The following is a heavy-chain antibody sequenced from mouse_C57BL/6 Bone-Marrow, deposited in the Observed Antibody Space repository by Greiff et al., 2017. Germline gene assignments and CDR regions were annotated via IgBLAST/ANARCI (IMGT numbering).Heavy chain of an antibody. CDR2: IYPGSGNT. Sequence: QVQLQQSGAELVRPGASVKLSCKASGYTFTDYYINWVKQRPGQGLEWIARIYPGSGNTYYNEKFKGKATLTAEKSSSTAYMQLSSLTSEDSAVYFCASEFCPSIYYGNSDYAMDYWGQGTSVTVSS. D-gene: IGHD2-1*01. J-gene: IGHJ4*01. V-gene: IGHV1-76*01. CDR3: ASEFCPSIYYGNSDYAMDY. CDR1: GYTFTDYY.